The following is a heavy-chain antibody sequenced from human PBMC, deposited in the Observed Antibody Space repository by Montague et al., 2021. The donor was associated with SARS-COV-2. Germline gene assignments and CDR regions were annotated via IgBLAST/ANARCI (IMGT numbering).Heavy chain of an antibody. Sequence: SETLSLTCTVSGGSISTSPYFWGWIRQPPGKGLEWIGSIYYSGSTYYNPSLKSRVAISIDTSENQFSLKLSSVTAADTAVYYCARGNRIAVAGTDFDYWGQGTLVTVPS. CDR2: IYYSGST. J-gene: IGHJ4*02. CDR1: GGSISTSPYF. V-gene: IGHV4-39*07. CDR3: ARGNRIAVAGTDFDY. D-gene: IGHD6-19*01.